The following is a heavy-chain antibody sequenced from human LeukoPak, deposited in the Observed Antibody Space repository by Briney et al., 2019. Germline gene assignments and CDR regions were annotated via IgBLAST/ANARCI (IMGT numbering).Heavy chain of an antibody. J-gene: IGHJ4*02. Sequence: SETLSLTCTVSGGSISSSSYYWGWIRQPPGKGLEWIGSIYYSGSTYYNPSLKSRVTISVDTSKNQFSLKLSSVTAADTAVYYCARDARSIAAAGTSLYYFDYWGQGTLVTVSS. D-gene: IGHD6-13*01. CDR1: GGSISSSSYY. CDR2: IYYSGST. CDR3: ARDARSIAAAGTSLYYFDY. V-gene: IGHV4-39*07.